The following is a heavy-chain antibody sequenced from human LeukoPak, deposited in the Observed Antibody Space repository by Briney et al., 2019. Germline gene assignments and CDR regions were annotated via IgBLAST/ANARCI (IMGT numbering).Heavy chain of an antibody. D-gene: IGHD3-10*01. V-gene: IGHV3-23*01. CDR3: APLRDRGVVY. J-gene: IGHJ4*02. Sequence: AGGSLRLSCAASGFTFSSYAMSWVRQAPGKGLEWVSAISGGGGSTYYADSVKGRFTISRGNSKNTLYLQMNSLRAEDTAVYYCAPLRDRGVVYWGQGTLVTVSS. CDR2: ISGGGGST. CDR1: GFTFSSYA.